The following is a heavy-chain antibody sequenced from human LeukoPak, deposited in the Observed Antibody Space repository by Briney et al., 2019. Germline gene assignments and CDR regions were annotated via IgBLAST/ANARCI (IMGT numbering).Heavy chain of an antibody. V-gene: IGHV4-39*07. Sequence: PSETLSLTCTVSGGSISSSSYYWGWIRQPPGKGLEWIGSIYYSGSTYYNPSLKSRVTISVDTSKNQFSLKLSSVTAADTAVYYCARGPYYYDSSGGPDYWGQGTLVTVSS. J-gene: IGHJ4*02. D-gene: IGHD3-22*01. CDR3: ARGPYYYDSSGGPDY. CDR2: IYYSGST. CDR1: GGSISSSSYY.